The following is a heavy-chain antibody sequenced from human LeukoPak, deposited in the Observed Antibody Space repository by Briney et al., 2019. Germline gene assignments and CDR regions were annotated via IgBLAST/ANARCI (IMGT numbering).Heavy chain of an antibody. J-gene: IGHJ5*02. CDR1: GYTFTSYA. D-gene: IGHD3-22*01. CDR2: INAGNGNT. V-gene: IGHV1-3*01. Sequence: ASVKVSCKASGYTFTSYAMHWVRQAPGQRLEWMGWINAGNGNTKYSQKFQGRVTITRDTSASTAYMELSSLRSKDTAVYYCARHKSTYYYDSSGLEGFDPWGQGTLVTVSS. CDR3: ARHKSTYYYDSSGLEGFDP.